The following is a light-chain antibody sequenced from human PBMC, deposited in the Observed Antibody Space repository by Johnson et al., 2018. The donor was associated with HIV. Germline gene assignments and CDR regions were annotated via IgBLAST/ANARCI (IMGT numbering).Light chain of an antibody. CDR2: RNH. J-gene: IGLJ1*01. V-gene: IGLV1-51*02. CDR3: GTWDSSLSAGNV. CDR1: NSNIGNNY. Sequence: QSVLTQPPSVSAAPGQKVTISCSGSNSNIGNNYVSWYQQLPGTAPKLLIYRNHQRPSGVPDRISGSKSGTSASLAISGLQAEDEADYYCGTWDSSLSAGNVFGTGTKVTVL.